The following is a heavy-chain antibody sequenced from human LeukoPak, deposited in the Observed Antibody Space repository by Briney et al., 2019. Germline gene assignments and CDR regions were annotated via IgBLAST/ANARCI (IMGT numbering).Heavy chain of an antibody. CDR3: ARPYCSGASCHSPPDY. J-gene: IGHJ4*02. CDR2: INTDGSRT. D-gene: IGHD2-15*01. CDR1: GLTLSNYW. V-gene: IGHV3-74*01. Sequence: GGSLRLSCAASGLTLSNYWVHWVRQAPGKGLVWVSRINTDGSRTDYADSVKGRFTISRDNAKNLLYLQMNSLRVEDTAVYYCARPYCSGASCHSPPDYWGQGTLVTVSS.